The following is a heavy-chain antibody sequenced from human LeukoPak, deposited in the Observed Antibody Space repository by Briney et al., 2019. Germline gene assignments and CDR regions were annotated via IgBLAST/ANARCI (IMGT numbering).Heavy chain of an antibody. CDR3: ATLPYSSSSPIDY. CDR1: GGSINSYY. V-gene: IGHV4-59*08. D-gene: IGHD6-6*01. J-gene: IGHJ4*02. Sequence: PSETLSLTCSVSGGSINSYYWSWIRQPPGKGLEWIGYIYYSGSTNYNPSLKSRVTISVDTSKNQFSLKLSSVTAADTAVYYCATLPYSSSSPIDYWGQGTLVTVSS. CDR2: IYYSGST.